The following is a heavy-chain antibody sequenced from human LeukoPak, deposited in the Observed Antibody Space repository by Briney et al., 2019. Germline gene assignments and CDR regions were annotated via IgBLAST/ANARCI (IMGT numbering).Heavy chain of an antibody. D-gene: IGHD3-16*01. CDR2: ISSSGSTI. CDR1: GFTFSRYG. Sequence: PGGSLRLSCAVSGFTFSRYGMHWVRQAPGKGLEWVSYISSSGSTIYYADSVKGRFTISRDNAKNSLYLQMNSLRAEDTAVYYCATSKGAGYYFDYWGQGTLVTVSS. CDR3: ATSKGAGYYFDY. V-gene: IGHV3-48*03. J-gene: IGHJ4*02.